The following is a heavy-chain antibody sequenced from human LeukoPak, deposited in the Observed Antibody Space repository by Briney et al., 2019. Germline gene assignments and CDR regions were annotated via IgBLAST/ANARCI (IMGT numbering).Heavy chain of an antibody. CDR1: GGSISSGGYY. CDR2: IYYSGST. D-gene: IGHD3-22*01. Sequence: PSQTLSLTCTVSGGSISSGGYYWSWIRQHPGKGLEWIGYIYYSGSTYYNPSLKSRVTISVDTSKNQFSLKLSSVTAADTAVYYCARVGNYYDSSGFAYGGQGTLVTVSS. V-gene: IGHV4-31*03. J-gene: IGHJ4*02. CDR3: ARVGNYYDSSGFAY.